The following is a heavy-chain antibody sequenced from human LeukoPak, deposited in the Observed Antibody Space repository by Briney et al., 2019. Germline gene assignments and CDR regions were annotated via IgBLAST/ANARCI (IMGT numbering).Heavy chain of an antibody. J-gene: IGHJ4*02. CDR1: GGSISSSSYY. Sequence: PSETLSLTCTVSGGSISSSSYYWGWIRQPPGKGLEWIGSIYYSGSTYYNPSLKSRVTISVDTSKNQFSLKLSSVTAADTAVYYCARDPAARTTDYRTYYFDYWGQGTLVTVSS. D-gene: IGHD2/OR15-2a*01. V-gene: IGHV4-39*07. CDR3: ARDPAARTTDYRTYYFDY. CDR2: IYYSGST.